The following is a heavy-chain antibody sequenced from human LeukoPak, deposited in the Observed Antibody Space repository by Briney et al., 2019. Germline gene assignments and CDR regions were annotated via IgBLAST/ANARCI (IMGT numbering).Heavy chain of an antibody. D-gene: IGHD2-21*02. CDR3: ARDSGGDLDY. CDR2: IKQDESEK. CDR1: GFTFSSYW. J-gene: IGHJ4*02. Sequence: GGSLILSCAASGFTFSSYWMAWVRQAPGKGLEWVANIKQDESEKYYVDSVKGRFTISRDNAKNSVFLQMNSLRAEDTAVYHCARDSGGDLDYWGQGTLVTVSS. V-gene: IGHV3-7*05.